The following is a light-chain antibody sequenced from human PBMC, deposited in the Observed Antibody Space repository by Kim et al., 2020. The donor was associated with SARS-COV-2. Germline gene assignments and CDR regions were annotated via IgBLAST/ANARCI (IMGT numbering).Light chain of an antibody. CDR3: QQYYSSPLT. J-gene: IGKJ4*01. Sequence: DIQMTQPPSTLSASVGDRVTITCRASQSIFTWLAWFQQKPGKAPNVLIYKASSLETGVPSRFSGSGSGTEFTLTISSLQSDDFATYYCQQYYSSPLTFGGGTKVDIK. CDR2: KAS. CDR1: QSIFTW. V-gene: IGKV1-5*03.